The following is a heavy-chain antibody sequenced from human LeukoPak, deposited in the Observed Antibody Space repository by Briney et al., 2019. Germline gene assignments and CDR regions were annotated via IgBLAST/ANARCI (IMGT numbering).Heavy chain of an antibody. CDR3: ARAPVPSCSGGNCYFRPTSFDP. CDR2: VNLQGGT. V-gene: IGHV4-4*02. Sequence: PSGTLSLTCDVSGGSITQTNYWTWVRQPPGKGLEWIGEVNLQGGTNYNPSLLRRVAISVDTSANHVSLQMTSVTAADTAVYYCARAPVPSCSGGNCYFRPTSFDPWGQGTLVTVSS. J-gene: IGHJ5*02. CDR1: GGSITQTNY. D-gene: IGHD2-15*01.